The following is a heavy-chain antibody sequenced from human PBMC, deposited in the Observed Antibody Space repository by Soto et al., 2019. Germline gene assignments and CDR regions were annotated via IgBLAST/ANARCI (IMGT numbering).Heavy chain of an antibody. J-gene: IGHJ6*02. Sequence: GASVKVSCKASGYTFTGYYMHWVRQAPGQGLEWMGWINPNSGGTNYAQKFQGRVTMTRDTSTSTVYVELSSLRSDDTAVFYCAREKASTSLLTHYYYAMDVWGQGTTVTVSS. CDR1: GYTFTGYY. CDR3: AREKASTSLLTHYYYAMDV. CDR2: INPNSGGT. V-gene: IGHV1-2*02.